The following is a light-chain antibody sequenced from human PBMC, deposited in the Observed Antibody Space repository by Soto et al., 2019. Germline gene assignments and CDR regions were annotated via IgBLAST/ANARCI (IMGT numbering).Light chain of an antibody. CDR1: QSLGFTDGNNH. V-gene: IGKV2-30*01. CDR2: QVS. CDR3: MQLTHWPLT. J-gene: IGKJ4*01. Sequence: DVVMTQSPLSLPATLGQPASISCKSSQSLGFTDGNNHVNWFQQRQGQTPGRLIYQVSIRVSGVPARISSSGAGTDVTLIISRVEAEDVVVYYCMQLTHWPLTFGGGTKVEFK.